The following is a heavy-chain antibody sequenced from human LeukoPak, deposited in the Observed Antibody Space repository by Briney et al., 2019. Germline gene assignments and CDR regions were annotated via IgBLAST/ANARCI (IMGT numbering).Heavy chain of an antibody. V-gene: IGHV3-48*01. CDR3: ARDYDFWSGYYTGIFDY. D-gene: IGHD3-3*01. CDR1: GFTFSSFS. Sequence: GGSLRLSCAASGFTFSSFSMNWVRQAPGKGLEWVSYISSGSSTIYYADSVKGRFTISRDNAKNSLYLQMNSLRAEDTAVYYCARDYDFWSGYYTGIFDYWGRGTLVTVSS. J-gene: IGHJ4*02. CDR2: ISSGSSTI.